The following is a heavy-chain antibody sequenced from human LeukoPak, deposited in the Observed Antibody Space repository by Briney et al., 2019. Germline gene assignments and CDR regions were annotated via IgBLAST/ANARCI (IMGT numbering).Heavy chain of an antibody. CDR1: GGTFSSYA. D-gene: IGHD3-22*01. J-gene: IGHJ4*02. V-gene: IGHV1-69*05. Sequence: SVKVSCKASGGTFSSYAISWVRQAPGQGLEWMGGIIPIFGTANYAQKFQGRVTMTRDTSTSTVYMELSSLRSEDTAVYYCATYYYDSSGRDYWGQGTLVTVSS. CDR2: IIPIFGTA. CDR3: ATYYYDSSGRDY.